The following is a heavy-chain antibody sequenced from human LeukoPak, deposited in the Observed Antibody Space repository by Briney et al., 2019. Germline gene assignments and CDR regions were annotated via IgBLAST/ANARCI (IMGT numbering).Heavy chain of an antibody. CDR3: ARATKAYCGGDCYSIEYFQH. Sequence: EASVKVSCKASGYTFTSYDINWVRQATGQGLEWMGWMNPNSGNAGYAQKFQGRVTMTRNTSISTAYMELSSPRSEDTAVYYCARATKAYCGGDCYSIEYFQHWGQGTLVTVSS. CDR2: MNPNSGNA. V-gene: IGHV1-8*01. D-gene: IGHD2-21*02. J-gene: IGHJ1*01. CDR1: GYTFTSYD.